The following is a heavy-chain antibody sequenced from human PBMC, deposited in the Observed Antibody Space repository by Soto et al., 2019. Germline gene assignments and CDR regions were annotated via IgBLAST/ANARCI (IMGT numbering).Heavy chain of an antibody. CDR3: ARGGGVGVAGSAAFDM. Sequence: QLHLVQSGAVVKKPGASVTVSCSASGYPVTAYYMHWVRQAPGRGLEWMGGINPATGAAKYTQTFQGRVTMNRGPSTSTVFMELGGLTSWDTAVFYCARGGGVGVAGSAAFDMWGQGTLVTVSS. J-gene: IGHJ3*02. D-gene: IGHD3-3*01. CDR1: GYPVTAYY. V-gene: IGHV1-2*02. CDR2: INPATGAA.